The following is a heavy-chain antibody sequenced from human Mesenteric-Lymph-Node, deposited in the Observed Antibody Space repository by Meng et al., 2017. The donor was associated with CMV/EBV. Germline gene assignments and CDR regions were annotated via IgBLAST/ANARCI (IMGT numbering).Heavy chain of an antibody. V-gene: IGHV4-39*07. CDR3: ATSSDSSLSAFDI. CDR1: GGSISSSSYY. Sequence: GSLRLSCTVSGGSISSSSYYWGWIRQPPGKGLEWIGYIYYSGSTYYNPSLKSRVTLSLDTSKNQFSLKLSSVTSADTAVYYCATSSDSSLSAFDIWGQGTMVTVSS. CDR2: IYYSGST. J-gene: IGHJ3*02. D-gene: IGHD3-22*01.